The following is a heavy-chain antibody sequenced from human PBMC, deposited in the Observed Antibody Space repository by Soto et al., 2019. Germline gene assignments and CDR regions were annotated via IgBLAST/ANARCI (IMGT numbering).Heavy chain of an antibody. Sequence: QITLKESGPTLVKPTQTLTLTCNVSGVSLSTSGVGVGWIRQPPGKALEWLALIYWDDAKRSSPSLKSRLTITTDTSKNQVVLTMTNMAPVDTATYYCAHMRAAKFDSWGRVTLFTVSS. CDR1: GVSLSTSGVG. CDR2: IYWDDAK. CDR3: AHMRAAKFDS. D-gene: IGHD2-15*01. J-gene: IGHJ4*02. V-gene: IGHV2-5*02.